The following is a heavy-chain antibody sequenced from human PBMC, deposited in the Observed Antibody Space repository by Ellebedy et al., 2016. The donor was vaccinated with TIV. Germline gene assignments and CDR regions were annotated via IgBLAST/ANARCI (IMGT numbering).Heavy chain of an antibody. Sequence: AASVKVSCKTSGYTFNSFGISWVRQAPGQGLEWMGWISAFNGHTNYEHKLQGRVTMTTDTSTSTAYMELRSLRSDDTALYYGATKGAELTALGFWGQGTLVTVSS. V-gene: IGHV1-18*04. CDR3: ATKGAELTALGF. J-gene: IGHJ4*02. D-gene: IGHD1-14*01. CDR2: ISAFNGHT. CDR1: GYTFNSFG.